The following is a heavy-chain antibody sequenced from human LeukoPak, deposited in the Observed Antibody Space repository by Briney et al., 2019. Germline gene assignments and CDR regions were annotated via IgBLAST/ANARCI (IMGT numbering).Heavy chain of an antibody. CDR1: GFTFSSFW. J-gene: IGHJ3*02. Sequence: GGSLRLSCAASGFTFSSFWMHWVRQVPGEGLVWVSRINTGGTDTVYADSVKGRFTISRDNAKNTLYLQMNSLRAEDTAVYYCVRGSFGPGIWGQGTMVTVSS. CDR2: INTGGTDT. CDR3: VRGSFGPGI. D-gene: IGHD3/OR15-3a*01. V-gene: IGHV3-74*01.